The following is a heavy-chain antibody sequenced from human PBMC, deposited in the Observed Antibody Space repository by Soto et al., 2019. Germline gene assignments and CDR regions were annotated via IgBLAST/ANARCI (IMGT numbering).Heavy chain of an antibody. V-gene: IGHV4-39*01. CDR2: IYYSGST. CDR3: ARQLWVGATLFDY. D-gene: IGHD1-26*01. Sequence: SETLSLTCTVSGGSISSSSYYWGWIRQPPGKGLEWIGSIYYSGSTYYNPSLKSRVTISVDTSKNQFSLKLSSVTAADTAVYYCARQLWVGATLFDYWGQGTLVTVSS. CDR1: GGSISSSSYY. J-gene: IGHJ4*02.